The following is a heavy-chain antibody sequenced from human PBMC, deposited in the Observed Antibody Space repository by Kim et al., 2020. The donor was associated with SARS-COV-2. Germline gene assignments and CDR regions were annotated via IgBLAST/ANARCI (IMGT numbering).Heavy chain of an antibody. J-gene: IGHJ4*02. D-gene: IGHD3-22*01. CDR3: ARGRLYDSSGFPAY. Sequence: ASVKVSCKTSANTFTGYYIHWVRQAPGQGLEWMGWLNCNSGVTKFAQKFQGRVTMTRDKSIATVYMEMSSLKSDDTAIYYCARGRLYDSSGFPAYWGQGSSVTVSS. CDR2: LNCNSGVT. CDR1: ANTFTGYY. V-gene: IGHV1-2*02.